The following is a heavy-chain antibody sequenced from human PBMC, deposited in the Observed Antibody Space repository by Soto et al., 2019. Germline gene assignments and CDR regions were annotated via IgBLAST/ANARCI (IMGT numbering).Heavy chain of an antibody. CDR1: GGSMSRYY. Sequence: PSETLSLTCTVSGGSMSRYYWTWIRQPPGKGLEWIGNIHYTGSTNYNPSLKSRVTILLGTSTSQFSLKVSSVTAPHTAAYYCPRDLTTSSTDGQRDPWGHGTRVTVSS. V-gene: IGHV4-59*01. D-gene: IGHD1-1*01. J-gene: IGHJ5*02. CDR3: PRDLTTSSTDGQRDP. CDR2: IHYTGST.